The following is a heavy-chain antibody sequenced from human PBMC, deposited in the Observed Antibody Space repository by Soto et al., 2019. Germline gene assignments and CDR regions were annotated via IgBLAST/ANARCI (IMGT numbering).Heavy chain of an antibody. D-gene: IGHD5-12*01. J-gene: IGHJ3*02. CDR3: ARDGIRLRDAFNI. Sequence: SETLSLTCSFSVDSIKGGDYYWNWIRQSPLRGLEWIGHIHYGGSTYYNPSLESRVTISLDTSENKFSLQLTSVTAADTAVYYCARDGIRLRDAFNIWGLGTLVIVS. CDR2: IHYGGST. V-gene: IGHV4-30-4*01. CDR1: VDSIKGGDYY.